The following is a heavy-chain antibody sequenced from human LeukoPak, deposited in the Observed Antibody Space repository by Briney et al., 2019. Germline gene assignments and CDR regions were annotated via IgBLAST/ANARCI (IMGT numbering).Heavy chain of an antibody. Sequence: PGGSLRLSCAASGFTVSSNYMSLVRQAPGKGLEWVLVIYSGSGTYYADAVKGRFTVSRDDSLITLYLQMNSLRVDDTAVYYCAKRIDIAVVPEAATHQAFDVWGQGTMVTVSS. J-gene: IGHJ3*01. D-gene: IGHD2-2*01. CDR1: GFTVSSNY. V-gene: IGHV3-53*01. CDR2: IYSGSGT. CDR3: AKRIDIAVVPEAATHQAFDV.